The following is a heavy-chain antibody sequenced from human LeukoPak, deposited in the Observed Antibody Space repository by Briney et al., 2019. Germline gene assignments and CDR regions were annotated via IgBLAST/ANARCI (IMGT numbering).Heavy chain of an antibody. CDR2: IIPIFGTA. Sequence: SVTVSCKASGGTFSSYAISWVRQAPGQGLEWMGGIIPIFGTANYAQKFQGRVTITADESTSTAYMELSSLRSEDTAVYYCARGTGSGSPNWFDPWGQGTLVTVSS. V-gene: IGHV1-69*13. CDR3: ARGTGSGSPNWFDP. J-gene: IGHJ5*02. D-gene: IGHD3-10*01. CDR1: GGTFSSYA.